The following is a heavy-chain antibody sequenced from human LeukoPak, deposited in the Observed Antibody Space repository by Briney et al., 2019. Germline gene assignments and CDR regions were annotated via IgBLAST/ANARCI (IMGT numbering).Heavy chain of an antibody. V-gene: IGHV3-7*03. CDR1: GFTFDDYA. CDR3: AKEGRSLQTY. D-gene: IGHD5-24*01. Sequence: GGSLRLSCAASGFTFDDYAMHWVRLAPGKGLEWVANIKEDGTETYYVDSVKGRITISRDNAKNSLYLQMNSLRVEDTAVYYCAKEGRSLQTYWGQGTLVTVSS. J-gene: IGHJ4*02. CDR2: IKEDGTET.